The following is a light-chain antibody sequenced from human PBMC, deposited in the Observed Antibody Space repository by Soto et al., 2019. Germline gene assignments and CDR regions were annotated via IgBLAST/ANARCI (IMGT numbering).Light chain of an antibody. CDR3: QQSYNTPIT. J-gene: IGKJ5*01. V-gene: IGKV1-39*01. CDR1: QNIRYY. CDR2: AAS. Sequence: DIQMTQSPSSLSASVGDRVTITCRASQNIRYYLNWYQQRPGKSPKLLLYAASSLQSGVPSRFSGSGSGTDFTLTISNLQPDDFATYYCQQSYNTPITLGQGTRLEIK.